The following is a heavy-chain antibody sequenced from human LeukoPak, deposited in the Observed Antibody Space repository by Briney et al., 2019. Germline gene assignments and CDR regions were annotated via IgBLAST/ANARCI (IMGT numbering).Heavy chain of an antibody. CDR3: ARASSGREAVYYYYYYMDV. J-gene: IGHJ6*03. CDR1: GASISSLY. V-gene: IGHV4-59*11. Sequence: SETLSLTCSVSGASISSLYWSWIRQPPGKGLEWIGYLYYGGDTNYTPSLKNRATISLDTSKNQFFLKLSSVTAADTAVYYCARASSGREAVYYYYYYMDVWGKGTTVTVSS. D-gene: IGHD6-19*01. CDR2: LYYGGDT.